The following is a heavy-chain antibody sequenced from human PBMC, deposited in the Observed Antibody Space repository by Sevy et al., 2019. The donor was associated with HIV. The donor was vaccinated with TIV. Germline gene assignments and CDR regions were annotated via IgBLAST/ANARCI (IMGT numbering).Heavy chain of an antibody. D-gene: IGHD3-22*01. J-gene: IGHJ4*02. CDR3: ATTKDYYEGSGSPFDY. V-gene: IGHV1-24*01. CDR1: GYTLSGFS. CDR2: FDPEDGET. Sequence: ASVKVSCKVAGYTLSGFSMHWVRQAPGKGLEWMGSFDPEDGETFYAQKFRGRVTLTEDTSTDTAHMELSSLRSEDTAVYYCATTKDYYEGSGSPFDYWGQGTLVTVSS.